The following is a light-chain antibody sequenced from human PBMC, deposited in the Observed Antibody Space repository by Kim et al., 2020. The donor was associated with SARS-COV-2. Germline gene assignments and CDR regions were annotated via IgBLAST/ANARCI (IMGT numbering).Light chain of an antibody. CDR3: QSYDNSLRGYV. Sequence: RETISCTGSGANIGAGFDVHWYQHLPGTAPKPLIFDNTNRPSGVPDRFSGSKSGTSASLAITGLQAEDESEYYCQSYDNSLRGYVFGTGTKVTVL. J-gene: IGLJ1*01. CDR2: DNT. CDR1: GANIGAGFD. V-gene: IGLV1-40*01.